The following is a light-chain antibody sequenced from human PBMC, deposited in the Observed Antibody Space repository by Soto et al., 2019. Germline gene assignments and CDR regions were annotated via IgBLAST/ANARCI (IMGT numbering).Light chain of an antibody. J-gene: IGKJ5*01. Sequence: EIVLTQSPGTLSLSPVERATLSCMASQSVSNNYLAWYQQKPGQAPRLLIYGASNRATGIPDRFSGSGSGTDFTLTISRLEPEDFAVYYCQQSGSSPITFGQGTRLEIK. V-gene: IGKV3-20*01. CDR2: GAS. CDR3: QQSGSSPIT. CDR1: QSVSNNY.